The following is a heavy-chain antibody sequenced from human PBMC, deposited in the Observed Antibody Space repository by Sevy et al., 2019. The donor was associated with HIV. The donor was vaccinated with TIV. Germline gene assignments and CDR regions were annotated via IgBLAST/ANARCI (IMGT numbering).Heavy chain of an antibody. Sequence: SETLSLTCRVSGDSINNYYWSWIRQPPGKGLEWIGYISYSGTPDYSPSLKSRVDISIDTSMRQFSLNLNSVTAADTAVYYCARLWWDVVDAPGSTPGCYFDSWGQGTLVTVSS. D-gene: IGHD2-2*02. J-gene: IGHJ4*02. CDR2: ISYSGTP. CDR3: ARLWWDVVDAPGSTPGCYFDS. CDR1: GDSINNYY. V-gene: IGHV4-59*12.